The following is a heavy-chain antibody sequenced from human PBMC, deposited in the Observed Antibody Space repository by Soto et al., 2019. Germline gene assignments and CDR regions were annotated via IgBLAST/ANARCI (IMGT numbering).Heavy chain of an antibody. CDR1: GFTFSSYW. J-gene: IGHJ4*02. CDR3: ARDRVRYYGSGHSSTTDY. CDR2: IKQDGSEK. D-gene: IGHD3-10*01. V-gene: IGHV3-7*05. Sequence: EVQLVESGGGLVQPGGSLRLSCAASGFTFSSYWMSWVRQAPGKGLEWVANIKQDGSEKYYVDSVKGRFTISRDNAKNSLYLQMNSLRAEDTAAYYCARDRVRYYGSGHSSTTDYWGQGTLVTVSS.